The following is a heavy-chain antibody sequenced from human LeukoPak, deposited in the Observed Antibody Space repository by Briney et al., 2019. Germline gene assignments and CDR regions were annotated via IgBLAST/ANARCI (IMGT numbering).Heavy chain of an antibody. V-gene: IGHV1-18*01. Sequence: GASVKVSCRASGYTFTNYGISWVRQAPGQGLEWMGWISAYNGNTNYAQKLQGRITMTTDTSTSTAYMELRSLRSDDTAVYYCARDSGRYDFWTGYRPLYYFDYWGQGTLVTVSS. CDR3: ARDSGRYDFWTGYRPLYYFDY. CDR2: ISAYNGNT. J-gene: IGHJ4*02. CDR1: GYTFTNYG. D-gene: IGHD3-3*01.